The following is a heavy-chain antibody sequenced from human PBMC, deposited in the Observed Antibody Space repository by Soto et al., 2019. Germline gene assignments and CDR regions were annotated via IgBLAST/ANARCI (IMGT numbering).Heavy chain of an antibody. V-gene: IGHV3-30*18. CDR1: GFTFSSYG. D-gene: IGHD5-18*01. Sequence: GGSLRLSCAASGFTFSSYGMHWVRQAPGKGLEWVAVISYDGSNKYYADSVKGRFTISRDNSKNTLYLQMNSLRAEDTAVYYCAKDLSGYSHENYYYYYGMDVWGQGTTVTVSS. CDR2: ISYDGSNK. CDR3: AKDLSGYSHENYYYYYGMDV. J-gene: IGHJ6*02.